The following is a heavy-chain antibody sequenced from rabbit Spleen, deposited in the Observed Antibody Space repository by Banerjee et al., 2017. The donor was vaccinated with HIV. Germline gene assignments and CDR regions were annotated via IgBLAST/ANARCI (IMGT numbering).Heavy chain of an antibody. D-gene: IGHD4-2*01. CDR2: IYTGSSDTT. CDR3: ARNAGISGDGWILNL. Sequence: QEQLEESGGGLVKPEGSLTLTCKASGIDFSSYWMCWVRQAPGKGLEWIGCIYTGSSDTTYYASWVNGRFSISRSTSLNTVTLQMTSLTDADTATYFCARNAGISGDGWILNLWGQGTLVTVS. CDR1: GIDFSSYW. J-gene: IGHJ4*01. V-gene: IGHV1S47*01.